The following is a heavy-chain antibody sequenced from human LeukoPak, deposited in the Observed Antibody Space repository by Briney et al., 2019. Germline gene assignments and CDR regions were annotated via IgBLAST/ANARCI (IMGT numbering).Heavy chain of an antibody. CDR2: VSYDGSNE. J-gene: IGHJ6*02. D-gene: IGHD3-10*01. V-gene: IGHV3-30-3*01. Sequence: PGGSLRLSCEASGFTFSSYAMHWVRQAPGKGLEWVAVVSYDGSNEYYAESVEGRFSISRDTSKNTLSLQMNSLRAEDTAVYYCARGPHITMVRGVIITYGMDVWGQGTTVTVSS. CDR3: ARGPHITMVRGVIITYGMDV. CDR1: GFTFSSYA.